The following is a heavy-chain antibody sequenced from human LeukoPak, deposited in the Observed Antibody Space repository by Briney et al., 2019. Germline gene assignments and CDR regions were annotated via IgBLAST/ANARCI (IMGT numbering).Heavy chain of an antibody. CDR3: AREIEDIVVVVAARGNWFDP. CDR2: ISPNSGGT. V-gene: IGHV1-2*02. CDR1: GYTFTGYY. D-gene: IGHD2-15*01. Sequence: ASVKVSCKASGYTFTGYYMHWVRQAPGQGLEWMGWISPNSGGTNYAQKFQGRVTMTRDTSISTAYMELSRLRSDDTAVYYCAREIEDIVVVVAARGNWFDPWGQGTLVTVSS. J-gene: IGHJ5*02.